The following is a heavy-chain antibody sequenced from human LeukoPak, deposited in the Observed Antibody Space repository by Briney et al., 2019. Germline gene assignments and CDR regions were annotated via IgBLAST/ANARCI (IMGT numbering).Heavy chain of an antibody. D-gene: IGHD5-12*01. J-gene: IGHJ4*02. Sequence: GGSLRLSCAASGFTFNNYAMTWVRQAPGKGLEWVSGISGSGDRTYYADSVKGRFTISRDSSKNTLYLQMNSLRAEDTAVYYCAKLRYSGYDYSGYFDYWGQGTLVTVSS. CDR3: AKLRYSGYDYSGYFDY. CDR1: GFTFNNYA. V-gene: IGHV3-23*01. CDR2: ISGSGDRT.